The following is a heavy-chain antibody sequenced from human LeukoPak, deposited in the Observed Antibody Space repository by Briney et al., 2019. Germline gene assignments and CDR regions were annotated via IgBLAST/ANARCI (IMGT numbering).Heavy chain of an antibody. D-gene: IGHD3-16*01. CDR3: ATRPHTGRDYLGVFDF. J-gene: IGHJ4*02. V-gene: IGHV3-72*01. CDR1: GFTFSDHY. Sequence: PGGSLRLSCAASGFTFSDHYMDWVRQAPGKGLEWVGRTRNKANSYTTEYAASVKGRFTISRDDSKNSLYLQMNSLRAEDTAVYYCATRPHTGRDYLGVFDFWGQGTLVTVSS. CDR2: TRNKANSYTT.